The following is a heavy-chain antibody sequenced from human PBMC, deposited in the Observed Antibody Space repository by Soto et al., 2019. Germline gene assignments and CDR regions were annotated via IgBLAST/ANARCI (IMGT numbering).Heavy chain of an antibody. CDR3: AKTGLSNIAAAGMGYYYYYMDV. J-gene: IGHJ6*03. Sequence: SLRLSCAASGFTFSSYGMHWVRQAPGKGLEWVAVISYDGSNKYYADSVKGRFTISRDNSKNTLYLQMNSLRAEDTAVYYCAKTGLSNIAAAGMGYYYYYMDVWGKGTTVTVSS. CDR2: ISYDGSNK. V-gene: IGHV3-30*18. D-gene: IGHD6-13*01. CDR1: GFTFSSYG.